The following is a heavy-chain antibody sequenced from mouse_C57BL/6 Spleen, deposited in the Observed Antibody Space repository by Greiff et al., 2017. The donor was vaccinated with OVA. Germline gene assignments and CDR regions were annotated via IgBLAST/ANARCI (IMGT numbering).Heavy chain of an antibody. J-gene: IGHJ1*03. D-gene: IGHD1-1*01. Sequence: EVKLVESGGGLVQPGGSMKLSCVASGFTFSNYWMNWVRQSPEKGLEWVAQIRLKSDNYATHYAESVKGRFTISRDDSKSSVYLQMNNLRAEDTGMYYCTEEDYYGSNWYFDVWGTGTTVTVSS. CDR3: TEEDYYGSNWYFDV. V-gene: IGHV6-3*01. CDR1: GFTFSNYW. CDR2: IRLKSDNYAT.